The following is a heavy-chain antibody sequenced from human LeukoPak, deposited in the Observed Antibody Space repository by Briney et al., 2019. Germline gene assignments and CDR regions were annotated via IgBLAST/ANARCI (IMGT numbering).Heavy chain of an antibody. Sequence: GESLKISWKGSGYSFTTYWIGWVRQMPGKGLEWMGIIYPGDSDTRYSPSFQGQVAISADKSISTAYLHWSSLKASVTAMYYCARVVVPAAREDAFDIWGQGTMVTVSS. J-gene: IGHJ3*02. CDR1: GYSFTTYW. CDR2: IYPGDSDT. D-gene: IGHD2-2*01. CDR3: ARVVVPAAREDAFDI. V-gene: IGHV5-51*01.